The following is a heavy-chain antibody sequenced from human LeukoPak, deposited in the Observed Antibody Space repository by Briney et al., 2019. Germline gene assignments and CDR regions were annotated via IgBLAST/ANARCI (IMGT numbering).Heavy chain of an antibody. CDR3: AREGYSSSWYLYYGMDV. D-gene: IGHD6-13*01. V-gene: IGHV3-30-3*01. CDR1: GFTFSSNA. Sequence: GGSLRLSCAASGFTFSSNAMHWVRQAPGKGLEWVAVISYDGSNKYYADSVKGRFTISRDNSKNTLYLQMNSLRAEDTAVYYCAREGYSSSWYLYYGMDVWGQGTTVTVSS. J-gene: IGHJ6*02. CDR2: ISYDGSNK.